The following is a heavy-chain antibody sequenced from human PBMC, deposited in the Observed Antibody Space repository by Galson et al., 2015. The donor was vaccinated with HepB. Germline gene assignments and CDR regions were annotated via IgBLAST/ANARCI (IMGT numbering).Heavy chain of an antibody. CDR2: ISGSCGGT. CDR3: TKEYDFNYGCDFDI. Sequence: SLRLSCSASGFTFRNYAMSLVPQAPGKGLEWVSAISGSCGGTSYADSVKCRFTTSRDNCKNTLYLQMNNLRAVDSAVYYCTKEYDFNYGCDFDIWGQGTMVTVSS. D-gene: IGHD3-16*01. V-gene: IGHV3-23*01. CDR1: GFTFRNYA. J-gene: IGHJ3*02.